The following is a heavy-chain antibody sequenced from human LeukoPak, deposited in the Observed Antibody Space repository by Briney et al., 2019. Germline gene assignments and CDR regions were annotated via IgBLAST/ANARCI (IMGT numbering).Heavy chain of an antibody. Sequence: ASVKVSCKASGYTFTGYYMHWVRQAPGQGLEWMGWINPNSSGTNYAQKFQGSVTMTRDTSISTAYMELSRLRSDDTAVYYCARDITVTIGDWFDPWGQGTLVTVSS. CDR1: GYTFTGYY. CDR3: ARDITVTIGDWFDP. D-gene: IGHD4-17*01. CDR2: INPNSSGT. J-gene: IGHJ5*02. V-gene: IGHV1-2*02.